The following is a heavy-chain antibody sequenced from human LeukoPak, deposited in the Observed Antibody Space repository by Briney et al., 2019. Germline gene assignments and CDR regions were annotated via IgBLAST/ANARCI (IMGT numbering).Heavy chain of an antibody. V-gene: IGHV3-9*01. CDR1: GFTFDDYA. Sequence: PGRSLRLSCAASGFTFDDYAMHWVRQAPGKGLEWVSGISWNSGSIGYADSVKGRFTISRDNAKNSLYLQMNSLRAEDTALYHCAKDKDDILTGYGGCDYWGQGTLVTVSS. D-gene: IGHD3-9*01. CDR2: ISWNSGSI. CDR3: AKDKDDILTGYGGCDY. J-gene: IGHJ4*02.